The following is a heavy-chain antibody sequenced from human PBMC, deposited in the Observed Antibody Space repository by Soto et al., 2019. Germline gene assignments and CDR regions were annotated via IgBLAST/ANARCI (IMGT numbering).Heavy chain of an antibody. V-gene: IGHV4-59*01. CDR3: ARDWDSSGLFEP. Sequence: PSETLSLTCSVSGASITTYYWSWIRQPPGKGLEWIGSISYSGSTKYNPSLESRVMISLDTSKNQFSLRLTSVTAADTALYYCARDWDSSGLFEPWGQGALVTVSS. D-gene: IGHD3-10*01. J-gene: IGHJ5*02. CDR2: ISYSGST. CDR1: GASITTYY.